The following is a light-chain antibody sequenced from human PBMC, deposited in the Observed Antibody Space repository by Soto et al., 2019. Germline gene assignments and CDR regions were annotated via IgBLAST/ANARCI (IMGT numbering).Light chain of an antibody. Sequence: IVMTQTPATLSMSPGESATLPGRASQSISSNLAWYQQKPGQAPRLLIYGASTRATGVPARFSGIGSGTEFTLSISRLPSGDLAVYYCQQDNSWPLTFGGGTKVDIK. J-gene: IGKJ4*01. CDR1: QSISSN. CDR3: QQDNSWPLT. V-gene: IGKV3-15*01. CDR2: GAS.